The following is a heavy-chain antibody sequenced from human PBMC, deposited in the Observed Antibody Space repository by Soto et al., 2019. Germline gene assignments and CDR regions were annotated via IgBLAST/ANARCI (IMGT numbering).Heavy chain of an antibody. J-gene: IGHJ5*02. V-gene: IGHV1-69*12. CDR2: IIPIFGTA. CDR3: ARDRVDFWSGCYTGGWCDP. Sequence: QVQLVQSGAEVKKPGSSVKVSCKASGGTFSSYAISWVRQAPGQGLEWMGGIIPIFGTANYAQKFQGRVTITADESTSTAYMERSSLRSEDTAVYYCARDRVDFWSGCYTGGWCDPWGQGSLVTVTS. D-gene: IGHD3-3*01. CDR1: GGTFSSYA.